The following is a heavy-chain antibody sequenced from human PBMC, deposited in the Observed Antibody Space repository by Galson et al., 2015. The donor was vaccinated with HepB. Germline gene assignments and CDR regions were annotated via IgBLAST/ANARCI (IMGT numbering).Heavy chain of an antibody. CDR3: AREHKDDDYYVGAFGI. V-gene: IGHV4-4*07. CDR2: IYAGVST. D-gene: IGHD3-10*02. Sequence: ETLSLTCTVSGGSISSYYWSWIRQPAGKGLEWVGRIYAGVSTNYNPSLKSRVTMSVDTSKNQFSLKLSSVTAADTAVYYCAREHKDDDYYVGAFGIWGQGTMVSVSS. CDR1: GGSISSYY. J-gene: IGHJ3*02.